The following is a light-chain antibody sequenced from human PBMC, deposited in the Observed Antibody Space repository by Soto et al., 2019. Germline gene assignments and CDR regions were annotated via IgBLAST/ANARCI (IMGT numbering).Light chain of an antibody. V-gene: IGKV3-20*01. CDR1: QSVSSSY. CDR3: QHYVSSGGHFETT. Sequence: EIVLTQSPGTLSLSPGERATLSCRASQSVSSSYLAWYQQKPGQAPRLLIYGASSRATGIPDRFSGSGSGTDFTLTISRLGPEDFAVYYCQHYVSSGGHFETTFGKGKRLEFK. CDR2: GAS. J-gene: IGKJ5*01.